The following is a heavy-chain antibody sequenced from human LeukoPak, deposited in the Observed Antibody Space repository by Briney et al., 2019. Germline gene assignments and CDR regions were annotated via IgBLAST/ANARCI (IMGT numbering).Heavy chain of an antibody. D-gene: IGHD6-13*01. J-gene: IGHJ4*02. CDR3: ARDRIAAAGHFDY. Sequence: GGSLRLSCEVSGFTSSTYSMNWVRQAPGKGLEWVSSISSSSLYIYYADSVKSRFTISRDNAKNSLYLQMNSLRAEDTAVYYCARDRIAAAGHFDYWGQGTLVTVSS. CDR2: ISSSSLYI. CDR1: GFTSSTYS. V-gene: IGHV3-21*01.